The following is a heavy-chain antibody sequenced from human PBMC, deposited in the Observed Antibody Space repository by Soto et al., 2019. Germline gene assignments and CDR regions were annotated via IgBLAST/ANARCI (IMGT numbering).Heavy chain of an antibody. Sequence: GGSLRLSCAASGFTFSTYTMNWVRQAPGKGLEWISSISSGSSYIYYAGSVKGRFTISRDNAKNSLFLQMNSLRADDTAVYYCARDILSGGAYPDSWGQGTKVTVSS. CDR2: ISSGSSYI. CDR3: ARDILSGGAYPDS. J-gene: IGHJ5*01. D-gene: IGHD3-10*01. CDR1: GFTFSTYT. V-gene: IGHV3-21*01.